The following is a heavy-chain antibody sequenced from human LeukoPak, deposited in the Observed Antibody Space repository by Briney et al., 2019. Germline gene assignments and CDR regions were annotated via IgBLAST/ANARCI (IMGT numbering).Heavy chain of an antibody. CDR1: GFTFSSYA. CDR3: ARNRGSGWQHYFDN. D-gene: IGHD6-19*01. CDR2: VSGAGGSA. Sequence: GGSLRLSCAASGFTFSSYAMSWVRQAPGKGLEWVSVVSGAGGSAYYADSVKGRFTISRDNSKNTLYLQLTSLRVEDTALYYCARNRGSGWQHYFDNWGQGTVVTVSS. J-gene: IGHJ4*02. V-gene: IGHV3-23*01.